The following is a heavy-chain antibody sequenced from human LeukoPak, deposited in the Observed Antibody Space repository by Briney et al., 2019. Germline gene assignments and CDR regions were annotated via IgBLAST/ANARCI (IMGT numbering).Heavy chain of an antibody. CDR2: ISGSGGST. Sequence: PGGSLRLSCAASGFTFSSYAMSWVRQAPGKGLEWVSAISGSGGSTYYADSVKGRFSISRDNSKNTLYLQMSSLRAEDTAVYYCAKRYSSSWYVDYWGQGTLVTVSS. CDR1: GFTFSSYA. J-gene: IGHJ4*02. D-gene: IGHD6-13*01. CDR3: AKRYSSSWYVDY. V-gene: IGHV3-23*01.